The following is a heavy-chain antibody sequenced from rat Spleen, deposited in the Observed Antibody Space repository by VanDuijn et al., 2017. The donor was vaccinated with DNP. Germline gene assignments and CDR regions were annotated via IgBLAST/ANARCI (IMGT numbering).Heavy chain of an antibody. CDR3: ARHAIIRGPFDY. J-gene: IGHJ2*01. D-gene: IGHD4-3*01. CDR1: GFTFSNYD. Sequence: EVQLVESGGGLVQPGRSLKFSCAASGFTFSNYDMAWVRQAPTKGLEWVASINTGGGDTYYRDSVKGRFTISRDNAKSTLYLQMNSLRSEDTATYYCARHAIIRGPFDYWGQGVMVTVSS. V-gene: IGHV5S23*01. CDR2: INTGGGDT.